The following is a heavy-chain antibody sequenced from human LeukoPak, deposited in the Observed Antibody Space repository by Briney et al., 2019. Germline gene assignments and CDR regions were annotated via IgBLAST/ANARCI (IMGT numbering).Heavy chain of an antibody. J-gene: IGHJ4*02. V-gene: IGHV3-48*01. D-gene: IGHD6-19*01. CDR1: GFTFSTYS. CDR3: ARDLGPYSSGWYMGFDY. CDR2: ISGTSNTI. Sequence: PGGSLRLSCVASGFTFSTYSMNWVRQAPGKGLEWVSYISGTSNTIYYADSVKGRFTISRDNAKNSLYLQVNSLRAEDTAIYYCARDLGPYSSGWYMGFDYWGQGTLVTVSS.